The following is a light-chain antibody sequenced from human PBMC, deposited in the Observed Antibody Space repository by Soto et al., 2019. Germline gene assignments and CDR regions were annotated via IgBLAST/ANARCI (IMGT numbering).Light chain of an antibody. CDR1: QSINSN. Sequence: DIQMTQSPSSLSASVGERVTITCRASQSINSNLNWYQQQPGKAPRLLMYGVSSLQSGVPSRFSGSGSGTSFTLTINGLQPEDFATYYCQQSYSSSLTFGGGTSVEIK. CDR3: QQSYSSSLT. J-gene: IGKJ4*01. V-gene: IGKV1-39*01. CDR2: GVS.